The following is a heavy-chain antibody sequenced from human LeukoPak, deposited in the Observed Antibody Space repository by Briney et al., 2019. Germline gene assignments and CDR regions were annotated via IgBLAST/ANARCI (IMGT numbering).Heavy chain of an antibody. CDR2: VSWNSDHT. Sequence: GSLRLSCAASGFKFDDYTMHWVRRPPGKGLEWVSLVSWNSDHTSYADSVKGRFTISRDNSKNSLYLEMSSLRIEDTAFYYCAKDFQGIVGATQIDFWGQXTLVXVSS. CDR1: GFKFDDYT. D-gene: IGHD1-26*01. V-gene: IGHV3-43*01. J-gene: IGHJ4*02. CDR3: AKDFQGIVGATQIDF.